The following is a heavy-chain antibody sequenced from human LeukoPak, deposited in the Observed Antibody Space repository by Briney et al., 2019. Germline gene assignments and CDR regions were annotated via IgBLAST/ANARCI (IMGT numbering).Heavy chain of an antibody. V-gene: IGHV1-2*06. Sequence: ASVKVSCKASGYTFIGYYIHWVRQAPGQGLEWMGRINPNSGDTDYAQKFQGRVTVTRDTSITPAYMELNRLTSDDTAVYYCAREGGAVAGTVADYWGQGTLVTVSS. CDR2: INPNSGDT. J-gene: IGHJ4*02. CDR3: AREGGAVAGTVADY. D-gene: IGHD6-19*01. CDR1: GYTFIGYY.